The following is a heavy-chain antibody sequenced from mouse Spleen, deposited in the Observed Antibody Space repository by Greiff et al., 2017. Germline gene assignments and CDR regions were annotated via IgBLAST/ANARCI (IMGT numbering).Heavy chain of an antibody. J-gene: IGHJ4*01. Sequence: EVKLVESGPELVKPGASVKISCKASGYSFTDYNMNWVKQSNGKSLEWIGVINPNYGTTSYNQKFKGKATLTVDQSSSTAYMQLNSLTSEDSAVYYCARILITTVVARAMDYWGQGTSVTVSS. CDR3: ARILITTVVARAMDY. CDR2: INPNYGTT. V-gene: IGHV1-39*01. D-gene: IGHD1-1*01. CDR1: GYSFTDYN.